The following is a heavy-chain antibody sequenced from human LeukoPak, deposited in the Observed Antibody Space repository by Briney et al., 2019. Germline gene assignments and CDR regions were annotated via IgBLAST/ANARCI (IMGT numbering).Heavy chain of an antibody. CDR2: ISYDVSNQ. CDR3: AKDRLGALYYYDSSGYYRFDY. J-gene: IGHJ4*01. D-gene: IGHD3-22*01. CDR1: EFTFSSYG. V-gene: IGHV3-30*18. Sequence: GGSLRLSCAASEFTFSSYGMHWVRQAPGKGLEWVAVISYDVSNQYYADTVKGRFTISRDNSKNTLYLQMNSLRAEDTAVYYCAKDRLGALYYYDSSGYYRFDYWGQGTLVTVSS.